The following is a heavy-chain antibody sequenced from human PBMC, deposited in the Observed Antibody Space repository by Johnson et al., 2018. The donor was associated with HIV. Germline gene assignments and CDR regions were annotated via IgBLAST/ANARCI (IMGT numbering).Heavy chain of an antibody. J-gene: IGHJ3*02. CDR1: GFTFDDYA. CDR3: AKGRSTAQFITYDAFDI. D-gene: IGHD3-10*01. Sequence: VQLVESGGGLVQPGRSLRLSCAASGFTFDDYAMHWVRQAPGKGLEWVSGISWNSGSIGYADSVKGRFTISRDNAKNSLYLQMNSLRAEDTALYYCAKGRSTAQFITYDAFDIWG. V-gene: IGHV3-9*01. CDR2: ISWNSGSI.